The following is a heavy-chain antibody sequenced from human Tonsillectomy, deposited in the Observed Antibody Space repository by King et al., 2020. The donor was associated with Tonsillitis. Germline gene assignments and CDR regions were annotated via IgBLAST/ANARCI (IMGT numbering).Heavy chain of an antibody. J-gene: IGHJ3*02. D-gene: IGHD3-22*01. Sequence: VQLVESGGGLVQPGRSLRLSCAASGFTFDDYAMHWVRQAPGKGLEWVSGISWNSGSIGYADSVKGRFTISRDNAKYSLYLQMNSLRAEDTALYYCAKDTYYFDSDGYPQLYDAFDIWGQGTMVTVSS. CDR2: ISWNSGSI. CDR3: AKDTYYFDSDGYPQLYDAFDI. CDR1: GFTFDDYA. V-gene: IGHV3-9*01.